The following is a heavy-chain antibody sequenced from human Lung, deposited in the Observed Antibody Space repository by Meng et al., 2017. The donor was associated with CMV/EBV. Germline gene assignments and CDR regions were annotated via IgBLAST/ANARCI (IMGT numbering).Heavy chain of an antibody. CDR1: GDTITNYF. CDR3: AGKKSPGHFDY. CDR2: IYTYTSGT. Sequence: QVQLGQSGSELVKPCASLCVSCSVSGDTITNYFYHWMRQAPGQGLEWLGTIYTYTSGTNYAQRFQESVILTRDTSTSTVYMELSSLVSEATALYYCAGKKSPGHFDYLGQGILVTVSS. V-gene: IGHV1-46*01. J-gene: IGHJ4*02.